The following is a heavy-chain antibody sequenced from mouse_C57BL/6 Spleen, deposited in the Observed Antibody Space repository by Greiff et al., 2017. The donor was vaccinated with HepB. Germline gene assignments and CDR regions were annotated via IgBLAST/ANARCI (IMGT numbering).Heavy chain of an antibody. V-gene: IGHV1-64*01. CDR2: IHPNSGST. D-gene: IGHD1-1*01. J-gene: IGHJ2*01. CDR1: GYTFTSYW. Sequence: QVQLQQPGAELVKPGASVKLSCKASGYTFTSYWMHWVKQRPGQGLEWIGMIHPNSGSTNYHEKFKSKATLTVDKSSSTAYMQLSSLTSEDSAIYYCARWNLTTVVATDYWGQGTTLTVSS. CDR3: ARWNLTTVVATDY.